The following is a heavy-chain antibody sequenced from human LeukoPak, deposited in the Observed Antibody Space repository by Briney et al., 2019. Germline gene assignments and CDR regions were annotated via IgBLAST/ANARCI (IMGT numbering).Heavy chain of an antibody. CDR1: GFTFSSYA. Sequence: GGSLRLSCAASGFTFSSYAMSWVRQAPGKGLEWVSAISGSGGSTYYADSVKGRFTISRDNSKNTLYLQMNSLRAEDTAVYYCAKDPRAGKKWSSYYFDYWGQGTLVTVSS. CDR3: AKDPRAGKKWSSYYFDY. V-gene: IGHV3-23*01. D-gene: IGHD2-8*01. J-gene: IGHJ4*02. CDR2: ISGSGGST.